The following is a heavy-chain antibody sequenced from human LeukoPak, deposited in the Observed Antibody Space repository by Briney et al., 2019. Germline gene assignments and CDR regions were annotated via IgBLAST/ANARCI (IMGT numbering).Heavy chain of an antibody. J-gene: IGHJ3*02. CDR2: ISWNSGSI. CDR3: AKGGYDGRDAFDI. Sequence: GGSLRLSCAASGFTFDDYAMHWVRQAPGKGLEWVSGISWNSGSIGYADSVKGRFTISRDNAKNSLYLQMNSLRAEDTALYYCAKGGYDGRDAFDIWGQGTMVTVSS. D-gene: IGHD3-3*01. V-gene: IGHV3-9*01. CDR1: GFTFDDYA.